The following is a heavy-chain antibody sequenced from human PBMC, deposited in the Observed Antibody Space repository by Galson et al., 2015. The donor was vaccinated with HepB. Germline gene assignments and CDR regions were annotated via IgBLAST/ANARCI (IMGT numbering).Heavy chain of an antibody. CDR1: GYTFTTYT. CDR2: ISAYNGNT. Sequence: SCKASGYTFTTYTISWVRRAPGRGLEWMGWISAYNGNTNYAQKFQGRVTMTTDTSTSTAYMELRSLRSDDTAVYYCAREGWELSYFDYWGQGGLVTVSS. V-gene: IGHV1-18*01. CDR3: AREGWELSYFDY. J-gene: IGHJ4*02. D-gene: IGHD1-26*01.